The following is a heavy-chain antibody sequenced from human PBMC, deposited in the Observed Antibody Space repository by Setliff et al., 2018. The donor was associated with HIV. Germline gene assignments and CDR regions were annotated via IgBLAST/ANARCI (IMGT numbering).Heavy chain of an antibody. V-gene: IGHV4-38-2*02. J-gene: IGHJ4*02. D-gene: IGHD5-18*01. Sequence: SETLSLTCTVSGYSISSRYYRGWIRQSPGKGLEWIGSIYHSGSTYYKPSLKSRVTISVDTSKNQFSLRLSSVTAADRAVYYCARGGGPDTNFDLWGQGTLVTVSS. CDR3: ARGGGPDTNFDL. CDR2: IYHSGST. CDR1: GYSISSRYY.